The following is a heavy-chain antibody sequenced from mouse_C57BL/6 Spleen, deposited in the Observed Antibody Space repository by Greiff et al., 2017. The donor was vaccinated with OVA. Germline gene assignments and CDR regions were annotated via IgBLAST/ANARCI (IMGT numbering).Heavy chain of an antibody. CDR1: GYTFTSYW. Sequence: VQLQQPGTELVKPGASVKLSCKASGYTFTSYWMHWVKQRPGQGLEWIGNINPSNGGTNYNEKFKSKATLTVDKPSSTAYMQLSRLPSEDSAFYECASPPIYYCGSSPWFAYWGQGTLVTVSA. D-gene: IGHD1-1*01. CDR3: ASPPIYYCGSSPWFAY. J-gene: IGHJ3*01. CDR2: INPSNGGT. V-gene: IGHV1-53*01.